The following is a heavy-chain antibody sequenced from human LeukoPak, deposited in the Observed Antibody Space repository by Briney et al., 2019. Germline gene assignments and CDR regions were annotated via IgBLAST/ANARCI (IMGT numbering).Heavy chain of an antibody. V-gene: IGHV4-39*07. CDR2: IYYTGAT. J-gene: IGHJ4*02. CDR3: ANWRRDNYGYVVSDY. CDR1: GGSISSGVYH. D-gene: IGHD5-18*01. Sequence: PSETLSLTCTVSGGSISSGVYHWGWIRQPPGEGLEWIASIYYTGATYYNPSLRSRVAISLDTSKNQFSLKLSSVTAADTAVYYCANWRRDNYGYVVSDYWGQGTLVTVSS.